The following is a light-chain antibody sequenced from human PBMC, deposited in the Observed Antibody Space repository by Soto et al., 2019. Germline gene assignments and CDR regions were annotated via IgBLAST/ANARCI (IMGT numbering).Light chain of an antibody. CDR1: SSDVGGYNH. V-gene: IGLV2-11*01. J-gene: IGLJ2*01. CDR3: CSYAGYDTV. CDR2: DVS. Sequence: QSALTQPRSVSGSPGQSVTISCTGTSSDVGGYNHVSWYQHYPGKAPKLIIYDVSKRPSGVPDRFSGSKSGNTASLTISGLQAEDEADYFCCSYAGYDTVFGGGTKLTVL.